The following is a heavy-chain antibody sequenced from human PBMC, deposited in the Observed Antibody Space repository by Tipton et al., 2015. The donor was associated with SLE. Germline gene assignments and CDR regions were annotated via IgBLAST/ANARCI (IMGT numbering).Heavy chain of an antibody. J-gene: IGHJ6*03. CDR3: ARGRRRDYYYYSYMAV. Sequence: TLSLTCAVYGGSFSDYYWTWIRQPPGKGLEWIGEINHSGTTNYNPSLKSRVTISVDTSKNQFSLKLSSVTAADTAVYYCARGRRRDYYYYSYMAVWGKGTTVTVSS. CDR1: GGSFSDYY. V-gene: IGHV4-34*01. CDR2: INHSGTT.